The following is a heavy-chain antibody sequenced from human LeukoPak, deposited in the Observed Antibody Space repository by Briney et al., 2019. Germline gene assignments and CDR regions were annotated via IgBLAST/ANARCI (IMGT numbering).Heavy chain of an antibody. D-gene: IGHD3-22*01. CDR2: SFDVGNS. Sequence: SETLSLTCTVSGVSISNTVYYWGWIRQAPGKGLEWIGTSFDVGNSYYNPSLKSRVTMSVDGSKNQFSLTLASVTAADTAVYYCATTSGYRNYYYYYIDVWGKGTTVTVSS. CDR3: ATTSGYRNYYYYYIDV. CDR1: GVSISNTVYY. J-gene: IGHJ6*03. V-gene: IGHV4-39*01.